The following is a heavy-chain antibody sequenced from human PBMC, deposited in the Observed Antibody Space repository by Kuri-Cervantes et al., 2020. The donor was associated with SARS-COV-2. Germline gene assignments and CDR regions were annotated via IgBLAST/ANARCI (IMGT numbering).Heavy chain of an antibody. J-gene: IGHJ4*02. CDR1: GFTFDDYA. CDR3: VTRLGAVAVADVPIY. Sequence: GEPLKISCAASGFTFDDYAMHWVRQAPGKGLEWVSLISGDGGSTYYADSVKGRFTISRDNAKNSLYLQMSSLRAEDTAVYYCVTRLGAVAVADVPIYWGQGTLVTVSS. D-gene: IGHD6-19*01. V-gene: IGHV3-43*02. CDR2: ISGDGGST.